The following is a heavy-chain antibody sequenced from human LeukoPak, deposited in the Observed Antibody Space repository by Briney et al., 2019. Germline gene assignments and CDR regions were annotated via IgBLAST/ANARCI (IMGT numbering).Heavy chain of an antibody. CDR2: INPNSGGT. V-gene: IGHV1-2*02. CDR1: GYTFTIYG. Sequence: ASVTVSFKSSGYTFTIYGISWVRQAPGQGREWMGWINPNSGGTNYAQKFQGRVTMTRDTSISTAYMELSRLRSDDTAVYYCRTDRYGDYGDYIDYWGQGTLVTVSS. D-gene: IGHD4-17*01. CDR3: RTDRYGDYGDYIDY. J-gene: IGHJ4*02.